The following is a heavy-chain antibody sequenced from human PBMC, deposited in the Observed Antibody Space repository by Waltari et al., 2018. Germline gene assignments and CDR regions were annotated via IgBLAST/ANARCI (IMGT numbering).Heavy chain of an antibody. CDR3: ARGFFLAGGWFDP. CDR2: IYYSGST. D-gene: IGHD3-9*01. V-gene: IGHV4-59*13. Sequence: QVQLQESGPGLVKPSETLSLTCPVPGCSISSYYWSWIRKPPGKGLEWIGNIYYSGSTNYNPSVKGRVTISVDTSKNQFSLKLSTVTAADTAVYYCARGFFLAGGWFDPWGQGTLVTVSS. J-gene: IGHJ5*02. CDR1: GCSISSYY.